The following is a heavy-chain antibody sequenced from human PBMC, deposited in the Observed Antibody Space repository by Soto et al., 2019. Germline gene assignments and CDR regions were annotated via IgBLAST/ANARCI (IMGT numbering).Heavy chain of an antibody. D-gene: IGHD5-18*01. CDR2: IYYSGST. V-gene: IGHV4-39*01. CDR3: ARRGSYGYSY. Sequence: SETLSLTCTVSGGSISNSSYYLGWIRQPPGKGLEWIGSIYYSGSTYYNPSLKSRVTISVDTSKNQFSLKLSSVTAADTAVYYCARRGSYGYSYWGQGTLVTVSS. CDR1: GGSISNSSYY. J-gene: IGHJ4*02.